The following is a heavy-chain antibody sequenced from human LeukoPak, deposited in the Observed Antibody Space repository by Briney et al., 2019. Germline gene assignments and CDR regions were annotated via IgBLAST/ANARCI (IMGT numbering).Heavy chain of an antibody. D-gene: IGHD2-15*01. J-gene: IGHJ5*02. CDR1: GYTFTNYY. V-gene: IGHV1-46*01. Sequence: ASVKASCKASGYTFTNYYMHWVRQAPGQGLEWMGVINPSGGSTRYSQKFQGRVTMTRDTSTSTVYMELSSLRSEDTAVYYCARGRYCSGGSCYWFDPWGQGTLVTVSS. CDR2: INPSGGST. CDR3: ARGRYCSGGSCYWFDP.